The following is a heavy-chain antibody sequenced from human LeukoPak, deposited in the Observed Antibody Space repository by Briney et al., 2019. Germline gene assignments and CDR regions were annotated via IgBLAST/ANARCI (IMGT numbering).Heavy chain of an antibody. Sequence: PSETLSFTCADYGESFSGYYWGWIRQPPGKGLEWIGEIKHSGSTNSNPSLKSRVTISVDTSKNQFSLNLSSVTAADTAVYYSARSWPGGYLDYWDQGTLVTVSS. D-gene: IGHD6-13*01. CDR2: IKHSGST. J-gene: IGHJ4*02. CDR1: GESFSGYY. CDR3: ARSWPGGYLDY. V-gene: IGHV4-34*01.